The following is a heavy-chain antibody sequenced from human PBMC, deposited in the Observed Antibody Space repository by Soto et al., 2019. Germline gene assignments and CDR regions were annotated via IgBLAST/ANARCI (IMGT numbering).Heavy chain of an antibody. CDR2: VSGSGGST. Sequence: PGGSLRLSCAASGFTFSSYAMSWVRQAPGKGLEWVSAVSGSGGSTHYADSVKGRFTISRDNSKNTLYLQMNSLRAEDTAVYHCAKDFSSPQYFQHWGQGTLVTVSS. V-gene: IGHV3-23*01. CDR1: GFTFSSYA. J-gene: IGHJ1*01. CDR3: AKDFSSPQYFQH. D-gene: IGHD6-13*01.